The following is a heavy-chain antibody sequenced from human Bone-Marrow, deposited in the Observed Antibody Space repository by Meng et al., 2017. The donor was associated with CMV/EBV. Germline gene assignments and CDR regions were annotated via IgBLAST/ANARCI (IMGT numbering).Heavy chain of an antibody. D-gene: IGHD2-2*02. J-gene: IGHJ3*01. Sequence: SETLSLTCTVSGGSISSYYWSWIRQPAGKGLEWIGRIYTSGSTNYNPSLKSRVTMSVDTSKNQFSLKLSSVTAADTAVYCCASLPGYCSSTSCYTPWGQGTMVTVSS. CDR3: ASLPGYCSSTSCYTP. CDR1: GGSISSYY. CDR2: IYTSGST. V-gene: IGHV4-4*07.